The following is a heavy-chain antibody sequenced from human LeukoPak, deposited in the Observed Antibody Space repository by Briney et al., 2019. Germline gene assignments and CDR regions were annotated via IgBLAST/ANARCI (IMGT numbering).Heavy chain of an antibody. V-gene: IGHV3-30*04. D-gene: IGHD3-10*01. Sequence: GGSLTLSCADYGFTFSRDAVHWVRQAPGKGLEWVAVISYDGSNKYYADSVKGRFTISRDNSKNTLYLQMNSLRAEDTAVYYCARDPAHDYYGSGSLDYWGQGTLVTVSS. J-gene: IGHJ4*02. CDR1: GFTFSRDA. CDR3: ARDPAHDYYGSGSLDY. CDR2: ISYDGSNK.